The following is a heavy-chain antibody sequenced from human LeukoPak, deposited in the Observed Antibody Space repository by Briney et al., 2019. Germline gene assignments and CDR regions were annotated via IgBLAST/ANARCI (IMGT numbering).Heavy chain of an antibody. V-gene: IGHV4-59*01. D-gene: IGHD2-15*01. Sequence: SETLSLTCTVSGGSISSYYWSWIRQPPGKGLEWIGYIYYSGSTNYNPSLKSRVTISVDTSKNQFSLKLISVTAADTAVYYCARAPVAATYWFDPWGQGTLVTVSS. J-gene: IGHJ5*02. CDR2: IYYSGST. CDR1: GGSISSYY. CDR3: ARAPVAATYWFDP.